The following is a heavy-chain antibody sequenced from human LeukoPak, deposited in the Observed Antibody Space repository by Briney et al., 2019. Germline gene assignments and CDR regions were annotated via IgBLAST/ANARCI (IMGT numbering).Heavy chain of an antibody. Sequence: SETLSLTCTVSGSSISSYYWSWIRQPPGKGLEWIGYIYYSGSTNYNPSLKSRVTISVDTSKNQFSLKLSSVTAADTAVYYCARAVRSCSGGSCYFNWFDPWGQGTLVTVSS. J-gene: IGHJ5*02. D-gene: IGHD2-15*01. CDR2: IYYSGST. V-gene: IGHV4-59*01. CDR1: GSSISSYY. CDR3: ARAVRSCSGGSCYFNWFDP.